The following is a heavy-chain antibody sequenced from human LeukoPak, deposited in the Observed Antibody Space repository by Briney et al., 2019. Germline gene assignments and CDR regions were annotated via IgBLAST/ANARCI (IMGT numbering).Heavy chain of an antibody. V-gene: IGHV3-30*03. CDR1: GFTFSSYG. CDR3: ARDLDSSGYYLDY. D-gene: IGHD3-22*01. Sequence: PGGSLRLSCAASGFTFSSYGMHWVRQAPGKGLEWVAVISYDGSNKYYADSVKGRFTISRDNSKNTLYLQMNSLRAEDTAVYYCARDLDSSGYYLDYWGQGTLVTVSS. J-gene: IGHJ4*02. CDR2: ISYDGSNK.